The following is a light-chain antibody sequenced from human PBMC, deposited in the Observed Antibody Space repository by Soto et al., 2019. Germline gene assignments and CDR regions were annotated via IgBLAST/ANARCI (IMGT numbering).Light chain of an antibody. J-gene: IGKJ4*01. CDR3: QQYGDWPLT. CDR2: ASS. CDR1: QSVGSN. Sequence: EIVLTQSPATLSVSPGERATLSCRASQSVGSNFAWYQQKPGQAPRLLIFASSTRATDVPARFSGSGSGTEFTLTISSLQSEDFAVYYCQQYGDWPLTFGGGAKVEIE. V-gene: IGKV3-15*01.